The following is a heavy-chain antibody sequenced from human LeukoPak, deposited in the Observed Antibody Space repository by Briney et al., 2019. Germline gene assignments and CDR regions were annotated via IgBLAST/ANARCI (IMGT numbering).Heavy chain of an antibody. J-gene: IGHJ4*02. D-gene: IGHD5-12*01. V-gene: IGHV4-61*02. Sequence: SETLSLTCTVSGGSISSGSYYWSWIRQPAGKGLEWIGRICTSGSTNYNPSLKSRVTISVDTSKNQFSLKLSSVTAADTAVYYCAREGQKWLRVDYWGQGTLVTVSS. CDR2: ICTSGST. CDR1: GGSISSGSYY. CDR3: AREGQKWLRVDY.